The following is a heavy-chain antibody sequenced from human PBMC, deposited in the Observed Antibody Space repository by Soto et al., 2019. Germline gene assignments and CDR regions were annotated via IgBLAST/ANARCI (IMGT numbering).Heavy chain of an antibody. J-gene: IGHJ6*01. CDR1: GVTFLDYY. D-gene: IGHD2-8*02. Sequence: QEQLVESGGGLVKPGGSLRISCSAPGVTFLDYYMRCLQQAPWKVLESVSYISSSGSTRYYADSGKGRFTISRDNAKNSLSLQMNSLRAEDTDVSYCARGNLVDPLVYYYGMDVWGQGTTVTVSS. CDR2: ISSSGSTR. V-gene: IGHV3-11*01. CDR3: ARGNLVDPLVYYYGMDV.